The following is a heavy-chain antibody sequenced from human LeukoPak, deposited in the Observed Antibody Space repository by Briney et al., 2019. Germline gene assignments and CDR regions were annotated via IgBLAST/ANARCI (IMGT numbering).Heavy chain of an antibody. Sequence: VEPGGSLRLSCAASGFTFTTYTMNWVRQAPGKGLEWVSYISSRSTAIYYADSVKGRFTISRDNAKNSLSLQMNSLRAEDTAVYYCAREYSSSSGRAFDIWGQGTMVTVSS. CDR1: GFTFTTYT. D-gene: IGHD6-6*01. V-gene: IGHV3-48*01. CDR2: ISSRSTAI. J-gene: IGHJ3*02. CDR3: AREYSSSSGRAFDI.